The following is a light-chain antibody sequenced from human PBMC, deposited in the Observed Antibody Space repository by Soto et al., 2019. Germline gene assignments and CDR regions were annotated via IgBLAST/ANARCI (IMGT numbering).Light chain of an antibody. CDR3: QQRDSWPLT. Sequence: EIVLTQSPGTLSLSPGERATLSCRTLAWFQQKPGQAPRLLIYDASNRATGLPARFTGSGSGTDFTLTIRSLEPEDFAIYYCQQRDSWPLTFGGGTKVDI. V-gene: IGKV3-11*01. J-gene: IGKJ4*01. CDR2: DAS.